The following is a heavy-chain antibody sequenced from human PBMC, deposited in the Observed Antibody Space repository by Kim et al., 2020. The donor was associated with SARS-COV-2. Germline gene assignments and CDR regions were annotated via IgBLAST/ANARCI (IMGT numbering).Heavy chain of an antibody. J-gene: IGHJ4*02. CDR1: GFSLGDYW. Sequence: GGSLRLSCAAPGFSLGDYWMNWVRQAPGKGLEWVANIKQDGTDKHYVDSVKGRFTISRDNAKNSLYLQMNSLRAEDTAVYYCARWTSTSYYWGQGTLVTVSS. D-gene: IGHD2-2*01. CDR2: IKQDGTDK. CDR3: ARWTSTSYY. V-gene: IGHV3-7*01.